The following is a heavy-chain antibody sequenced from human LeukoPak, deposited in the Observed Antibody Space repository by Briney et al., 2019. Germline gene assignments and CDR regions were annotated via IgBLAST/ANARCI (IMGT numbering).Heavy chain of an antibody. CDR2: IYYDGSNK. D-gene: IGHD6-19*01. Sequence: PGGSLRLSCAASGFIFSSYSMSWVRQAPGKGLEWVALIYYDGSNKYYADSVKGRFTISRDNSKNMLFLQMNSLRAEDTAVYYCARDPSGYGMDVWGQGTTVTVSS. V-gene: IGHV3-33*08. CDR1: GFIFSSYS. J-gene: IGHJ6*02. CDR3: ARDPSGYGMDV.